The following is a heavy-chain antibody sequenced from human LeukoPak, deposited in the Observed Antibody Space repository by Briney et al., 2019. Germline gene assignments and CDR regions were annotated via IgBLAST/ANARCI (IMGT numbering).Heavy chain of an antibody. D-gene: IGHD3-16*01. CDR3: ARAVGGDAFDI. CDR2: INAGNGNT. V-gene: IGHV1-3*01. J-gene: IGHJ3*02. Sequence: GASVKVSCKASGYTFRSNGISWMRQAPGQRLEWMGWINAGNGNTKYSQKFQGRVTITRDTSASTAYMELSSLRSEDTAVYYCARAVGGDAFDIWGQGTMVTVSS. CDR1: GYTFRSNG.